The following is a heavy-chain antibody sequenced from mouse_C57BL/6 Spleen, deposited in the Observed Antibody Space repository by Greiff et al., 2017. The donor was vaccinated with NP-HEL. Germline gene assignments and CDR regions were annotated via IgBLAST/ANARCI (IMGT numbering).Heavy chain of an antibody. CDR1: GYTFTSYW. D-gene: IGHD2-12*01. CDR3: ARHDGEAY. CDR2: IYPSDSET. V-gene: IGHV1-61*01. Sequence: QVQLQQPGAELVRPGSSVKLSCKASGYTFTSYWMDWVQQRPGQGLEWIGNIYPSDSETHYNQKFQDKATLTVDKSSSTAYMQLSSLTSEDSSVDYGARHDGEAYWGQGTLVTVSA. J-gene: IGHJ3*01.